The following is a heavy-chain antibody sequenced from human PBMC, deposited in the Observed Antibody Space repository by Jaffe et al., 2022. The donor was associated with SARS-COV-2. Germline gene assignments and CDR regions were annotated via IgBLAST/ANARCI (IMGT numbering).Heavy chain of an antibody. V-gene: IGHV3-30*18. D-gene: IGHD6-13*01. Sequence: QVQLVESGGGVVQPGRSLRLSCASSGFTFSNYGIHWVRQAPGKGLEWVAVISHDGSHTNYADSVKGRFTISRDNSKNTLYLQMNSLRAEDTAVYYCAKGTAPAGIQVDYWGQGTLVTVSS. J-gene: IGHJ4*02. CDR1: GFTFSNYG. CDR2: ISHDGSHT. CDR3: AKGTAPAGIQVDY.